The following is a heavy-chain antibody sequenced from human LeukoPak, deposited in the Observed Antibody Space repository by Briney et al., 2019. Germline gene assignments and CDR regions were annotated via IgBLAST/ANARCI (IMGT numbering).Heavy chain of an antibody. CDR3: ARHSRTAGSVGIDT. V-gene: IGHV4-39*01. CDR1: GGSISSSSCY. D-gene: IGHD6-25*01. Sequence: PSETLSLTCTVSGGSISSSSCYWGWIRQPPGEGLEWIGSIYYTGDTFYNPSLQSPATISVDTSKNQFSLRLSSVTAADTAVYYCARHSRTAGSVGIDTWGQGTLVTVSS. J-gene: IGHJ5*02. CDR2: IYYTGDT.